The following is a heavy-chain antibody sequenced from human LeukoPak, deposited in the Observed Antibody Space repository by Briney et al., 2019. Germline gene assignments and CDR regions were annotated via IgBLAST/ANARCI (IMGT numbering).Heavy chain of an antibody. CDR2: ISWNSGSI. CDR3: AKDIKSGDTWGGYGMDV. D-gene: IGHD7-27*01. Sequence: GGSLRLSCAASGFTFDDYAMHWVRQAPGKGLEWVSGISWNSGSIGYADSVKGRFTISRDNAKNSLYLQMNSLRAEDTALYYCAKDIKSGDTWGGYGMDVWGQGTTVTVSS. CDR1: GFTFDDYA. J-gene: IGHJ6*02. V-gene: IGHV3-9*01.